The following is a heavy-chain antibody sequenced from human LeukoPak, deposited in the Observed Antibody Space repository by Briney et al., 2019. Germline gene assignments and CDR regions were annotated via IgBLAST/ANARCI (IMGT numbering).Heavy chain of an antibody. V-gene: IGHV3-20*04. CDR3: ARVPGYSYGPAFDY. Sequence: GGSLRLSCAASGFTFDDYGMSWVRQAPGKGLEWVSGINWNGGSTGYADSVKGRFTISRDNAKNSLYLQMNSLRAEDTAVYYCARVPGYSYGPAFDYWGQGTLVTVSS. CDR2: INWNGGST. CDR1: GFTFDDYG. D-gene: IGHD5-18*01. J-gene: IGHJ4*02.